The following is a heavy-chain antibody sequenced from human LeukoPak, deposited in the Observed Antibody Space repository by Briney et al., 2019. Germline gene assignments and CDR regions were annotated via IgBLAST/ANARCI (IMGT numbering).Heavy chain of an antibody. CDR2: IRYDGSNK. Sequence: GGSLRLSCAASGFTFSSYGMHWVRQAPGKGLEWVAFIRYDGSNKCYADSVKGRSTISRDNSKNTLYLQMNSLRAEDTAVYYCAKDGPYYDILTGYYSSQDIDYWGQGTLVTVSS. V-gene: IGHV3-30*02. J-gene: IGHJ4*02. CDR1: GFTFSSYG. D-gene: IGHD3-9*01. CDR3: AKDGPYYDILTGYYSSQDIDY.